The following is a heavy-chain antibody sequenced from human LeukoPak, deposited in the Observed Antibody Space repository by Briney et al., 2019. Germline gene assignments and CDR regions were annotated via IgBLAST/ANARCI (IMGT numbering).Heavy chain of an antibody. D-gene: IGHD6-13*01. Sequence: SETLSLTCIVSSDSIVTYYWSWIRQPAGKGLEWIGRINTSGGTNYNPSLKSRVTMSVDTSTNQFSLKLTSVTAADTAVYYCARDAGRTRAPFDYWGQGTLVTVSS. J-gene: IGHJ4*02. CDR3: ARDAGRTRAPFDY. V-gene: IGHV4-4*07. CDR2: INTSGGT. CDR1: SDSIVTYY.